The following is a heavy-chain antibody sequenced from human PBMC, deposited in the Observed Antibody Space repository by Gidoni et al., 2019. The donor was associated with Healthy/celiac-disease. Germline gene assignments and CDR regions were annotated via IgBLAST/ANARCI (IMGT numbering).Heavy chain of an antibody. CDR2: ISGSGCST. D-gene: IGHD3-3*01. Sequence: EVQLVESGGGFVQPGGSLRLSCAASGFTFSRYAMSWVRQAPGKGLEWVSAISGSGCSTYYAASVKGRFTISRDNSKNTLYLQMNSLRAEDTAVYYCAKSLYDFWSGSGYYYYYGMDVWGQGTTVTVSS. CDR1: GFTFSRYA. V-gene: IGHV3-23*04. J-gene: IGHJ6*02. CDR3: AKSLYDFWSGSGYYYYYGMDV.